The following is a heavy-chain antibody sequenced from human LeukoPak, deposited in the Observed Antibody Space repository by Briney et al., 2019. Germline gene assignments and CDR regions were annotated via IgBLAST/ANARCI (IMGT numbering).Heavy chain of an antibody. J-gene: IGHJ6*04. CDR2: IGTAGDT. D-gene: IGHD3-9*01. CDR1: GFTFSSYD. CDR3: AKAHTGYYDILTGWYYYYGMDV. V-gene: IGHV3-13*01. Sequence: PGGSLRLSCAASGFTFSSYDMHWVRQATGKGLEWVSAIGTAGDTYYPGSVKGRFTISRENAKNSLYLQMNSLRAEDTAVYYCAKAHTGYYDILTGWYYYYGMDVWGKGTTVTVSS.